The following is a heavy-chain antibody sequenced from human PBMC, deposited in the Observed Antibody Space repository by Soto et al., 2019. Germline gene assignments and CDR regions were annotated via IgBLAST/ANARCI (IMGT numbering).Heavy chain of an antibody. CDR1: GYSFTSYG. D-gene: IGHD4-17*01. V-gene: IGHV1-18*01. J-gene: IGHJ4*02. Sequence: ASVKVSCKASGYSFTSYGISWVRQAPGQGLEWMGWISAYNGNKKYAQKFQGRVTMTRNTSISTAYMELSSLRSEDTAVYYCARTLYGDNVDYWGQGTLVTVSS. CDR3: ARTLYGDNVDY. CDR2: ISAYNGNK.